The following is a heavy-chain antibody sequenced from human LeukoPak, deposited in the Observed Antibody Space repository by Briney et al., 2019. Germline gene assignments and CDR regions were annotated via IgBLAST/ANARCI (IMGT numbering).Heavy chain of an antibody. CDR1: GGSISSGYY. D-gene: IGHD2-15*01. J-gene: IGHJ4*02. V-gene: IGHV4-38-2*02. Sequence: PSETLSLTCTVSGGSISSGYYWGWIRQPPGKGLEWIGSIYHSGSTYYNPSLKSRVTISVDTSKNQFSLKLSSVTAADTAVYYCASYCSGGSCYSELGSLVSDYWGQGTMVTVSS. CDR2: IYHSGST. CDR3: ASYCSGGSCYSELGSLVSDY.